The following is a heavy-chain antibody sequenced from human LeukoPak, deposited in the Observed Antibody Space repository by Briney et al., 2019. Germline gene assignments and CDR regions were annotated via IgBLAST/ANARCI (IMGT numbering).Heavy chain of an antibody. CDR1: GYTFTGYY. CDR2: INPNSGGT. CDR3: ARGTLMTAAAFDI. Sequence: ASVKVSCKASGYTFTGYYMHWVRQAPGQGLEWMGWINPNSGGTNYAQKFQGRVTMTRDTSISTAYMELSRLRSDDTAVYYCARGTLMTAAAFDIWGQGTMVTVSS. J-gene: IGHJ3*02. V-gene: IGHV1-2*02.